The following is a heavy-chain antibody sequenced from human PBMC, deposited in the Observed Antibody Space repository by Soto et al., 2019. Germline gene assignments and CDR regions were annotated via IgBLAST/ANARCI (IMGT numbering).Heavy chain of an antibody. V-gene: IGHV3-48*02. Sequence: GXSLRLACAAAGFSFSTYSLNWIRQAPGKGLEWLSYIITTGGNMFYADSVRGRFTIFRDNGKNSVYLQMNSLRDEDTAVYYCARDTGYAFDIWGQGTRVTVSS. D-gene: IGHD2-8*02. CDR2: IITTGGNM. J-gene: IGHJ3*02. CDR3: ARDTGYAFDI. CDR1: GFSFSTYS.